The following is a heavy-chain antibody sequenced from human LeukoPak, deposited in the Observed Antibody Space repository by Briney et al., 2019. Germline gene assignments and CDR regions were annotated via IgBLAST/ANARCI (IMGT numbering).Heavy chain of an antibody. CDR3: AKHMGDSEYYGLDV. Sequence: GGSLRLSCASSGFTFSSYAMSWVRQAPGKGLEWVSSISGSGGSTYYADSVQGRFTISRDSSENTLYLQMNSLRAEDTAVYYCAKHMGDSEYYGLDVWGQGTTVTVSS. CDR2: ISGSGGST. J-gene: IGHJ6*02. V-gene: IGHV3-23*01. D-gene: IGHD3-16*01. CDR1: GFTFSSYA.